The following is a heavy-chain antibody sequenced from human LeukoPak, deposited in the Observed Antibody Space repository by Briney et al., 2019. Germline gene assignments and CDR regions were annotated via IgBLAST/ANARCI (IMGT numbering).Heavy chain of an antibody. D-gene: IGHD3-22*01. Sequence: GGSLRLSCAASGFTFSSYWMSWVRQAPGKGLEWVANIKQDGSEEYYVDSVKGRFTISRDNAKNSLYLQMNSLRTEDTGVYYCAKNYWAQGNSWLFEHWGQGTLVIASS. CDR3: AKNYWAQGNSWLFEH. CDR2: IKQDGSEE. J-gene: IGHJ4*02. V-gene: IGHV3-7*01. CDR1: GFTFSSYW.